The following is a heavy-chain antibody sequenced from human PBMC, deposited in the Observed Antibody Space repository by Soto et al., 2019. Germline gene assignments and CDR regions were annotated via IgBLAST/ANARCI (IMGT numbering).Heavy chain of an antibody. J-gene: IGHJ4*02. CDR1: GGSISSTNYY. D-gene: IGHD6-13*01. Sequence: SETLSLTCSVFGGSISSTNYYWGWVRQSPGKGLEWIGPIYYNGATRYNPSLKSRVTISVDTSKNQFSLKLNSVTAADTAVYYCASRHSSPYFDYWGQGTLVTVSS. CDR2: IYYNGAT. V-gene: IGHV4-30-4*08. CDR3: ASRHSSPYFDY.